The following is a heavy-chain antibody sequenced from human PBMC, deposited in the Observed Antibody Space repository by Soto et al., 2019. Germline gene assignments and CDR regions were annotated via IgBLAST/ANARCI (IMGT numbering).Heavy chain of an antibody. V-gene: IGHV3-30-3*01. CDR3: AREWDY. Sequence: GGSLRLSCAAAGFSVSTSHISWVRQAPGKGLEWVAVISYDGSNKYYADSVKGRFTISRDNSKNTLYLQMNSLRAEDTAVYYCAREWDYWGQGTLVTVSS. J-gene: IGHJ4*02. CDR1: GFSVSTSH. CDR2: ISYDGSNK.